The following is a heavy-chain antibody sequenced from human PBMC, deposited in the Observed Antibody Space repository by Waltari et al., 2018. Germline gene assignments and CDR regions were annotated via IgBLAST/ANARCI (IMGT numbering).Heavy chain of an antibody. Sequence: EVQLVQSGAEVKKPGESLKISCKASGYSFTNYWIGWVRQMPGKGLEWLGIIPPGEPGTVYSPSFHGQVTISAEKSHSTAYLQWSSLKAADTAMYYCARHRSPPRGWYEPFDYWGQGTLVTVSS. CDR3: ARHRSPPRGWYEPFDY. CDR2: IPPGEPGT. J-gene: IGHJ4*02. D-gene: IGHD6-19*01. V-gene: IGHV5-51*01. CDR1: GYSFTNYW.